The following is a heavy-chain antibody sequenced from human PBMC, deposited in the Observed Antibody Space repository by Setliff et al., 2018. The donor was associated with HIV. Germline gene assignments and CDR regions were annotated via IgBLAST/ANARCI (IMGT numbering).Heavy chain of an antibody. Sequence: SETLSLTCAVSGGSITNADYYWSWIRQPPGKGLERIGYIYYSGNTYYNPSLKSRVVISIDTSSNQFSLNLNSVTAADTAVYFCAREKHWNGPFDYWGQGKLVTVSS. D-gene: IGHD1-1*01. CDR1: GGSITNADYY. J-gene: IGHJ4*02. CDR2: IYYSGNT. V-gene: IGHV4-30-4*08. CDR3: AREKHWNGPFDY.